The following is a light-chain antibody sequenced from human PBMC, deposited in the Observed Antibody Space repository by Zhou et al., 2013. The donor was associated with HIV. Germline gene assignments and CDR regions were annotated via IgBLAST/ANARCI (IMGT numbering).Light chain of an antibody. Sequence: EIVMTQSPATLSVSPGERATLSCRASQSVSRKLAWYQQKPGQAPRLLIYGASTRATGIPARFSGSGSGTEFTLTISSLQSEDFAVYYCQQRSNWPMYTFGQGTKLEIK. CDR2: GAS. V-gene: IGKV3-15*01. CDR1: QSVSRK. J-gene: IGKJ2*01. CDR3: QQRSNWPMYT.